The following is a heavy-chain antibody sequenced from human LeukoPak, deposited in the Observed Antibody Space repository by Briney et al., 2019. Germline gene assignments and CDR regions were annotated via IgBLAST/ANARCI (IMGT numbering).Heavy chain of an antibody. CDR3: ARGYCSSTSCYRAYYYYYMDV. CDR1: GDSVSSHTAA. V-gene: IGHV6-1*01. D-gene: IGHD2-2*01. Sequence: SQTLSLTCDISGDSVSSHTAAWNWIRQSPSRGLEWLGRTYYRSKWYNDYAVSVKSRITINPDTSKNQFSLQLNSVTPEDTAVYYCARGYCSSTSCYRAYYYYYMDVWGKGTTVTISS. J-gene: IGHJ6*03. CDR2: TYYRSKWYN.